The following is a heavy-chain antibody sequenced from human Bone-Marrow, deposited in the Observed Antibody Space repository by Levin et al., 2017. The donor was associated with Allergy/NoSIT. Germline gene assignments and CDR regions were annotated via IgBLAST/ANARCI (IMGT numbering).Heavy chain of an antibody. CDR2: IGTAGDT. J-gene: IGHJ6*02. CDR1: GFTFSSYD. V-gene: IGHV3-13*01. CDR3: ARGAIDYSNYFYYYYGMDV. Sequence: GESLKISCAASGFTFSSYDMHWVRQATGKGLEWVSAIGTAGDTYYPGSVKGRFTISRENAKNSLYLQMNSLRAGDTAVYYCARGAIDYSNYFYYYYGMDVWGQGTTVTVSS. D-gene: IGHD4-11*01.